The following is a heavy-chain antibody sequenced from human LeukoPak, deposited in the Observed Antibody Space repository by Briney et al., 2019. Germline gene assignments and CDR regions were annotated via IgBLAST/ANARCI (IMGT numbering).Heavy chain of an antibody. CDR2: INPNSGGT. V-gene: IGHV1-2*02. D-gene: IGHD3-22*01. CDR1: GYTFTGYY. CDR3: ARPRYDSSGYYLEIFDY. J-gene: IGHJ4*02. Sequence: GASVKVSCKASGYTFTGYYMHWVRQAPGQGLEWMGWINPNSGGTNYARKFQGRVTMTRDTSISTAYMELSRLRSDDTAVYYCARPRYDSSGYYLEIFDYWGQGTLVTVSS.